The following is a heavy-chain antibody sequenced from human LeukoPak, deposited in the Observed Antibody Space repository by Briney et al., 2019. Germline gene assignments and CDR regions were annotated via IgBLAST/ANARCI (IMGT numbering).Heavy chain of an antibody. J-gene: IGHJ5*02. CDR1: GGSISSSSYY. CDR3: ARGWDVGWFDP. CDR2: IYYSGST. Sequence: SETLSLTCTVSGGSISSSSYYWGWIRQPPGKGLEWIGSIYYSGSTYHNPSLKSRVTISVDTSKNQFSLKLSSVTAADTAVYYCARGWDVGWFDPWGQGTLVTVSS. D-gene: IGHD6-19*01. V-gene: IGHV4-39*01.